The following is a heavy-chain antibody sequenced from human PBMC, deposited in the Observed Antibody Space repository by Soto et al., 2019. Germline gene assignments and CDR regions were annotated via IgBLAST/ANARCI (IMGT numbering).Heavy chain of an antibody. V-gene: IGHV3-74*01. CDR3: VRGPRVSSTGTGAH. CDR2: ISDDGSTA. J-gene: IGHJ4*02. Sequence: PGESLKISCAVSGFTFSAYWMHWVRQVPGKGLTWVSRISDDGSTATYADSVKGRFVISRDNAKNSLYLEMNTLRVDDSGLYYCVRGPRVSSTGTGAHWGRGTLVTVSS. D-gene: IGHD1-1*01. CDR1: GFTFSAYW.